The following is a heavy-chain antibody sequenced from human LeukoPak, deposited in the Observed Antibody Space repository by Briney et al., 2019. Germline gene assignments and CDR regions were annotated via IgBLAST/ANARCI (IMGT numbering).Heavy chain of an antibody. Sequence: ASVKVSCKASGYTFTSYGISWVRQAPGQGLEWMGWISAYNGNTNYAQKLQGRVTMTADTSTSTAYMELRSLRSDDTAVYYCAREWEMATIQDWYFDLWGRGTLVTVSS. V-gene: IGHV1-18*01. CDR1: GYTFTSYG. CDR3: AREWEMATIQDWYFDL. J-gene: IGHJ2*01. CDR2: ISAYNGNT. D-gene: IGHD5-24*01.